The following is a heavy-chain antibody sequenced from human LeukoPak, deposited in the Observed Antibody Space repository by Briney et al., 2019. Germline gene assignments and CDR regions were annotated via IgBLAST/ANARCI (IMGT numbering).Heavy chain of an antibody. CDR3: ARDLTSSGWYPYYFDY. CDR2: ISYDGSNK. D-gene: IGHD6-19*01. V-gene: IGHV3-30*03. Sequence: PGGSLRLSCAASGFTFSSYGMHWVRQAPGKGLEWVAVISYDGSNKYYADSVKGRFTISRDNSKNTLYLQMNSLRAEDTAVYYCARDLTSSGWYPYYFDYWGQGTLVTVSS. CDR1: GFTFSSYG. J-gene: IGHJ4*02.